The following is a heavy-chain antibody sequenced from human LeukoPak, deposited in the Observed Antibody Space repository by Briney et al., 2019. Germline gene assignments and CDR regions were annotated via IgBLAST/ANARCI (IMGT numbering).Heavy chain of an antibody. CDR2: SDRDGREK. J-gene: IGHJ4*02. V-gene: IGHV3-7*04. Sequence: GGSLRLACPASGFTLGGYWMSGVRQAPGKGLEWVANSDRDGREKSYVDSVKGRFTISRDNAKNSLYLQLNSLRAEDTALYCCARGRPLDSWGEGTLVTVSS. CDR1: GFTLGGYW. CDR3: ARGRPLDS.